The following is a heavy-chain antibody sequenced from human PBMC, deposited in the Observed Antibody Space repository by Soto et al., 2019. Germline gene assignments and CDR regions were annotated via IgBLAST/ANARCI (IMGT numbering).Heavy chain of an antibody. Sequence: EIELLESGGGLVQPGGSLRLSCAASGFTFTTYAMGWVRQAPGKGLEWVSSISGSGAGTFYADSGKGRFTISRDNAKKMVYLQMNGLRADDTAVYYCAKEALTVAGNNFDSWGQGTLVTVSS. CDR1: GFTFTTYA. CDR3: AKEALTVAGNNFDS. J-gene: IGHJ4*02. CDR2: ISGSGAGT. V-gene: IGHV3-23*01. D-gene: IGHD6-19*01.